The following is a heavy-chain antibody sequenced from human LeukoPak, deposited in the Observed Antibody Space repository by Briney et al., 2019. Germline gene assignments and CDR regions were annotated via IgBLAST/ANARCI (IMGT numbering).Heavy chain of an antibody. CDR2: IYDSGST. V-gene: IGHV4-39*01. Sequence: ASETLSLTCTVSGGSIRSSYYYWGWIRQPPGQGLGWIGSIYDSGSTYYNPSLKSRVTISVDTSKNQFSLKLSSVTAADTAVYYCARGWYYDFWSGYYTAQNRTSLQYGMDVWGQGTTVTVSS. D-gene: IGHD3-3*01. CDR3: ARGWYYDFWSGYYTAQNRTSLQYGMDV. J-gene: IGHJ6*02. CDR1: GGSIRSSYYY.